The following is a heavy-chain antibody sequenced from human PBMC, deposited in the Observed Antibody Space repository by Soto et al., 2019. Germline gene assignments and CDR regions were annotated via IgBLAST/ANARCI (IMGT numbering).Heavy chain of an antibody. Sequence: EVPLVESGGGLVQPGRSLRLSCAASGFTFDDYAMHWVRQGPRKGLEWVSGITWNSGSVAYADSVKGRFTISRDNAKNSLYLQMNSLRAEDTALYYCVKDRIRYFDWGVDYWGQGTLVTVSS. CDR2: ITWNSGSV. V-gene: IGHV3-9*01. D-gene: IGHD3-9*01. J-gene: IGHJ4*02. CDR3: VKDRIRYFDWGVDY. CDR1: GFTFDDYA.